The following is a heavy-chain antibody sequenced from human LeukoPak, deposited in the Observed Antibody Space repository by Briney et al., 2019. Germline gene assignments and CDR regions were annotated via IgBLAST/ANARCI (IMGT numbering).Heavy chain of an antibody. J-gene: IGHJ4*01. CDR2: INSDGSST. CDR3: AKDARRSSGWWFFDH. V-gene: IGHV3-74*01. CDR1: GFTFSTYW. Sequence: GGSLRLSCAASGFTFSTYWMHWVRQAPGKGLVWVSRINSDGSSTRYADSVKGRFTISRDNAKNTLYLQMNSLRAEDTAVYYCAKDARRSSGWWFFDHWGQGALVTVSS. D-gene: IGHD6-19*01.